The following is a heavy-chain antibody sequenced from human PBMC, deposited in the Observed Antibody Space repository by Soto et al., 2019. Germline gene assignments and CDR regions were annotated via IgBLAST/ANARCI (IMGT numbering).Heavy chain of an antibody. CDR1: GDSISSYY. CDR3: AVSGYNGYTYRWFDP. CDR2: IYYTGST. D-gene: IGHD5-12*01. V-gene: IGHV4-59*01. Sequence: PSETLSLTCSLSGDSISSYYWRWIRQPPGKGLEWIGHIYYTGSTKYNPPLKRRVTISADASKNQSSLKLSSVIAADTAVYYCAVSGYNGYTYRWFDPWGQGTLVTVS. J-gene: IGHJ5*02.